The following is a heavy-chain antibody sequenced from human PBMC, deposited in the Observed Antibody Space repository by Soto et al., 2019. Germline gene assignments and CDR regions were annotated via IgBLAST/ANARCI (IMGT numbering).Heavy chain of an antibody. V-gene: IGHV2-5*02. CDR2: IYWDDDK. CDR1: GFSLTTTGVG. J-gene: IGHJ4*02. D-gene: IGHD3-22*01. CDR3: AHPYNHDGGAYYYYFDY. Sequence: QITLKESGPTLVKPTQTLTLTCTFSGFSLTTTGVGVGWIRQPPGEALEWLALIYWDDDKRYSPSLKTRLTITTHTSNNLVVPTMTNMYPLDTATYYCAHPYNHDGGAYYYYFDYWGQGTLVTVSS.